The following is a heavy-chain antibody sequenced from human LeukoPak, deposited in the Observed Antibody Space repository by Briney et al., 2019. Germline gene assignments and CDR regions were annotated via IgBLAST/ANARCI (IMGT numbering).Heavy chain of an antibody. J-gene: IGHJ2*01. CDR3: ARDRVWVLRGYWYFDL. Sequence: SETLSLTCTVSGGSISSSSYYWGWIRQPPGKGLEWIGSIYYSGSTYYNPSLKSRVTISVDTSKNQFSLQLNSVTPEDTAVYYCARDRVWVLRGYWYFDLWGRGTLVTVSS. V-gene: IGHV4-39*07. CDR2: IYYSGST. CDR1: GGSISSSSYY. D-gene: IGHD6-13*01.